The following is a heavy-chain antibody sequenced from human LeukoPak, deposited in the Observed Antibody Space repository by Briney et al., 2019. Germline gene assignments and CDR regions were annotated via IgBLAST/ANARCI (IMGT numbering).Heavy chain of an antibody. CDR1: GGSISSYY. V-gene: IGHV4-59*08. J-gene: IGHJ4*02. Sequence: PSETLSLTCTVSGGSISSYYRSWIRQPPGKGLEWIGYIYYSGSTNYNPSLKSRVTISVDTSKNQFSLKLSSVTAADTAVYYCASSSQYYDYVWGSYRPYYFDYWGQGTLVTVSS. D-gene: IGHD3-16*02. CDR3: ASSSQYYDYVWGSYRPYYFDY. CDR2: IYYSGST.